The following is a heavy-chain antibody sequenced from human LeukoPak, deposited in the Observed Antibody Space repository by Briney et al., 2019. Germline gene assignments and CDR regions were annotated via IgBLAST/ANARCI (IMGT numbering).Heavy chain of an antibody. J-gene: IGHJ4*02. CDR3: ARESRYNYGPYFEY. CDR1: GGSINSYY. Sequence: PSETPSLTCTVSGGSINSYYWSWIRQPPGKGLEWVAYIYYTGSTNYNPSLKSRVTISVDTSKNQFSLKLSSVTAADTAVYYCARESRYNYGPYFEYWGQGTLITVSS. CDR2: IYYTGST. V-gene: IGHV4-59*01. D-gene: IGHD1-20*01.